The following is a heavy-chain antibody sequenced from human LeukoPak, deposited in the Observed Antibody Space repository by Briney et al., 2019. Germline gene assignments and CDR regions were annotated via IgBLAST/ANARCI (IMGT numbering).Heavy chain of an antibody. CDR2: IYTSGST. Sequence: SETLSLTCTVSGGSISSYYWSWIRQPPGKGLEWIGYIYTSGSTNYNPSLKRRVTISVATSKHQFSLKPSYVPAEDTAVYYCARHENSSSPVDHWGQGTLVTVSS. J-gene: IGHJ4*02. V-gene: IGHV4-4*09. D-gene: IGHD6-6*01. CDR3: ARHENSSSPVDH. CDR1: GGSISSYY.